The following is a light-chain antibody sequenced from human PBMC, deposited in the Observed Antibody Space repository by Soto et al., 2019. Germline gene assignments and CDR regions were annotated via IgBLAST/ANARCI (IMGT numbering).Light chain of an antibody. CDR3: QQYNSYWFT. Sequence: DIQMTQSPSTLSASVGDRVTITCRASQSISSWLAWYQQKPGKAPKLLIYKASSLESGVPSRFSGSGSGTEFTLTISSLPPDDFATYYCQQYNSYWFTFGPGTKVDIK. V-gene: IGKV1-5*03. J-gene: IGKJ3*01. CDR2: KAS. CDR1: QSISSW.